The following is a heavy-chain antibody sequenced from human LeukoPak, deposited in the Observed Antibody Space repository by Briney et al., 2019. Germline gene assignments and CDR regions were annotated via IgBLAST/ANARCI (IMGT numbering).Heavy chain of an antibody. D-gene: IGHD2-8*01. J-gene: IGHJ3*02. CDR2: ISYDGSNK. CDR1: GFTFNRHA. CDR3: ARDSDPYNGLDAFDI. Sequence: PGRSLRLSCAASGFTFNRHAMHWVRQAPGKGLEWVAVISYDGSNKYYADSVKGRFTIPRDNSKNTLYLQMNSLRAEDTAVYYCARDSDPYNGLDAFDIWGQGAMVTVSS. V-gene: IGHV3-30-3*01.